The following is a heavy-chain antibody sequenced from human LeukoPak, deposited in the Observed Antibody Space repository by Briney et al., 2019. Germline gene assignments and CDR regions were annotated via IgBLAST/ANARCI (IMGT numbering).Heavy chain of an antibody. CDR2: IYYSGNT. V-gene: IGHV4-59*11. D-gene: IGHD4-4*01. J-gene: IGHJ6*02. CDR1: GGSITGHY. Sequence: KASETLSLTCTVSGGSITGHYWSWIRQPPGKGLEWIGYIYYSGNTKYNPSLKSRVTISVDRSKNQFSLKLNSVTAADTAVYYCARESSPTVTTGYYYYYGMDVWGQGTTVTVSS. CDR3: ARESSPTVTTGYYYYYGMDV.